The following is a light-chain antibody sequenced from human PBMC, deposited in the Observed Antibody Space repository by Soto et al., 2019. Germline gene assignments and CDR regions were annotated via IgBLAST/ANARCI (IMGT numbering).Light chain of an antibody. CDR1: QSVSSY. CDR3: QQRSNWPPWG. Sequence: IVLTQSLGTLSLSPGERATLSCRASQSVSSYLAWYQQKPGQAPRLLIYDASNRATGIPARFSGSGSGTDFTLTISSLEPEDFAVYYCQQRSNWPPWGFGQGTKVDIK. V-gene: IGKV3-11*01. CDR2: DAS. J-gene: IGKJ1*01.